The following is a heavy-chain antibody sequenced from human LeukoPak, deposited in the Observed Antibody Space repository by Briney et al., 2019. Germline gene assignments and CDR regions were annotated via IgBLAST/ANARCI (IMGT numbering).Heavy chain of an antibody. CDR2: IIPIFGTA. D-gene: IGHD3-22*01. CDR1: GGTFSSYA. Sequence: SVNVSCKASGGTFSSYAISWVRQAPGQGREWMGRIIPIFGTANYAQKFQGRVTITTDESTSTAYMELSRLRSEDTAVYYCAREVGGAYYYDSSGYYYFDYWGQGTLVTVSS. J-gene: IGHJ4*02. CDR3: AREVGGAYYYDSSGYYYFDY. V-gene: IGHV1-69*05.